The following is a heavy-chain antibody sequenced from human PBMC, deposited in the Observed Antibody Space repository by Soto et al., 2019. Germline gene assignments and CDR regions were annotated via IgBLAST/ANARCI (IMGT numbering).Heavy chain of an antibody. CDR1: RFTFSNYG. Sequence: GSLRLSCAASRFTFSNYGMHWVRQAPGKGLEWVAVIWYDGSNKYYADSVKGRFTISRDNSKNTLYLQMNSLRAEDTAVYYCARDDIPGRAVAIYGMDVWGQGTTVTVSS. V-gene: IGHV3-33*01. J-gene: IGHJ6*02. CDR3: ARDDIPGRAVAIYGMDV. D-gene: IGHD6-19*01. CDR2: IWYDGSNK.